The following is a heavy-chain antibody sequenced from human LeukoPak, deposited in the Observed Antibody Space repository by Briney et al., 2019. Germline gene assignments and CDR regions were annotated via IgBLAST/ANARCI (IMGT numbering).Heavy chain of an antibody. CDR3: ARRFSTVSYFDY. Sequence: SVKVSCKASGYTFTSYGISWVRHAPGQGLEWMGGIIPIFGTANYAQKFQGRVTITADESTSTAYMELSSLRSEDTAVYYCARRFSTVSYFDYWGQGTLVTVSS. J-gene: IGHJ4*02. CDR2: IIPIFGTA. CDR1: GYTFTSYG. V-gene: IGHV1-69*13. D-gene: IGHD4-17*01.